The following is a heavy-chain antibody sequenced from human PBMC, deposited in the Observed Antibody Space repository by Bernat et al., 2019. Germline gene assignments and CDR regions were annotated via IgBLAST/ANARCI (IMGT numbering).Heavy chain of an antibody. D-gene: IGHD4-17*01. CDR1: EFTFSSYA. J-gene: IGHJ4*02. CDR2: ISGSGGNT. V-gene: IGHV3-23*01. Sequence: EVQLLESGGGLVQPGGSLRLSCAASEFTFSSYAMNWVRQAPGKGLEWVSVISGSGGNTYYADSVKGRFTISRDNSKNTLYLQMNSLRAEDTAVYYCAKDLWTTVTKGGFNYWGQGTLVTVSS. CDR3: AKDLWTTVTKGGFNY.